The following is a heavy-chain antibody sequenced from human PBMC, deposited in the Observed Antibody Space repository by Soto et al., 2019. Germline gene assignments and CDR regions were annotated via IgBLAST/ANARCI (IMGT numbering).Heavy chain of an antibody. CDR1: GYSFTSYW. Sequence: GESLQISCKGSGYSFTSYWIGCVRQMPGKGLEWMGIIYPGDSDTRYSPSFQGQVTISADKSISTAYLQWSSLKASDTAMYYCARLDYYDSSAPLGDAFDIWGKGTMVTVSS. J-gene: IGHJ3*02. D-gene: IGHD3-22*01. CDR2: IYPGDSDT. V-gene: IGHV5-51*01. CDR3: ARLDYYDSSAPLGDAFDI.